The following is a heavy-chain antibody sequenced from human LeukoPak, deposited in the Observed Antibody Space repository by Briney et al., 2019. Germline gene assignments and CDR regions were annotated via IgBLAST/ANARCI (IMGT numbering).Heavy chain of an antibody. CDR1: GYTFTSYG. CDR2: ISAYNGNT. D-gene: IGHD6-19*01. J-gene: IGHJ4*02. CDR3: ARDFYHRWLGPVPLDY. Sequence: ASVKVSCKASGYTFTSYGISWVRQAPGQGLEWMGWISAYNGNTNYAQKLQDRVTMTTDTSTSTAYMELRSLRSDDTAVYYCARDFYHRWLGPVPLDYWGQGTLVTVSS. V-gene: IGHV1-18*01.